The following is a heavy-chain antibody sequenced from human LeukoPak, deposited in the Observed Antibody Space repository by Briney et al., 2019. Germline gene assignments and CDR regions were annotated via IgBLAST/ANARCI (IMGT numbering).Heavy chain of an antibody. D-gene: IGHD1-14*01. V-gene: IGHV5-10-1*01. J-gene: IGHJ4*02. CDR3: ATSSGNNPFDY. Sequence: GGSLRLSCAASGFTFSSYYMSWVRQAPGKGLEWMGRITPSDSYTNYSPSFRGHVTISADKSSTTAYLQWSSLRASDTAMYYCATSSGNNPFDYWGQGTLVTVSS. CDR2: ITPSDSYT. CDR1: GFTFSSYY.